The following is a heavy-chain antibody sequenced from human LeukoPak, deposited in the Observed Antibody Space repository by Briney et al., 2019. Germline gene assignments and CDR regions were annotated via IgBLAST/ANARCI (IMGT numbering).Heavy chain of an antibody. V-gene: IGHV3-23*01. CDR3: AKASSNYYDSSGYLTYCFDY. Sequence: GGSLRLSCAASGVTFSSSAMSWVRQAPGKGLEWVSGMSGRGGSTYYADSVKGRFAISRDNSKNTLYLQMNSLSAEDTAVYYCAKASSNYYDSSGYLTYCFDYWGQGTLVTVSS. J-gene: IGHJ4*02. CDR2: MSGRGGST. CDR1: GVTFSSSA. D-gene: IGHD3-22*01.